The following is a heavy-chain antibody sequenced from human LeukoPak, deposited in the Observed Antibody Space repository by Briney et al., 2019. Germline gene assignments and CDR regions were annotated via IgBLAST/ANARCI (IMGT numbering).Heavy chain of an antibody. CDR3: ARGSLVQLGDY. V-gene: IGHV3-30*04. D-gene: IGHD1-1*01. CDR2: ISYDGSYK. CDR1: GFTFNNYA. Sequence: PGGSLRLSCAPSGFTFNNYAMHWVRQAPGKGLEWVAVISYDGSYKNYADSVKGRLTISRDNSKTTLYLQMSSLRPEDTAVYYCARGSLVQLGDYWGQGTWSPSPQ. J-gene: IGHJ4*02.